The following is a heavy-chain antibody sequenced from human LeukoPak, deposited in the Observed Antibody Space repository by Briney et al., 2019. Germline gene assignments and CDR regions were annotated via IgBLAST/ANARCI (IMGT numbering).Heavy chain of an antibody. J-gene: IGHJ5*02. CDR1: GGSFSGYY. V-gene: IGHV4-34*01. CDR3: ARDKYNWNARLWFDP. CDR2: INHSGST. Sequence: SETLSLTCAVYGGSFSGYYWSWIRQPPGKGLEWIGEINHSGSTNYNPSLKSRVTISVDTSKNQFSLKLSSVTAADTAVYYCARDKYNWNARLWFDPWGQGTLVTVSS. D-gene: IGHD1-1*01.